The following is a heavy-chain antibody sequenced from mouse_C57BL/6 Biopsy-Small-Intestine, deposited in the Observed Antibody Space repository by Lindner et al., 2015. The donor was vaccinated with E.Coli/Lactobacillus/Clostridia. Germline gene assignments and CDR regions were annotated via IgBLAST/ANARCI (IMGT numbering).Heavy chain of an antibody. CDR1: GYTFTDYY. CDR2: INPYNGGT. J-gene: IGHJ3*01. Sequence: VQLQESGPVLVKPGASVKMSCKASGYTFTDYYMNWVKQSHGKSLEWIGVINPYNGGTSYNQKFKGKATLTVDKSSSAAYMEFNSLTSEDSAVYYCARSRDYYGSSYGAWGQGTPVTVSA. D-gene: IGHD1-1*01. V-gene: IGHV1-19*01. CDR3: ARSRDYYGSSYGA.